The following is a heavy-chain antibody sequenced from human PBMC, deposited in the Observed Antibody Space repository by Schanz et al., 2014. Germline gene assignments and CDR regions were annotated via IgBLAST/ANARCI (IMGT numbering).Heavy chain of an antibody. J-gene: IGHJ4*01. D-gene: IGHD3-16*01. CDR1: GFTLSNSD. CDR3: AKGLYYDNTGGGFDY. Sequence: EVQLVESGGGLVQPGGSLRLSCAASGFTLSNSDMHWVRQGTGKGLEWVSGISGSGGSTYYADSVKGRFTISRDNSKTTLSLQMNSLRAEDTAVYYCAKGLYYDNTGGGFDYWGHGTLVTVSS. V-gene: IGHV3-23*04. CDR2: ISGSGGST.